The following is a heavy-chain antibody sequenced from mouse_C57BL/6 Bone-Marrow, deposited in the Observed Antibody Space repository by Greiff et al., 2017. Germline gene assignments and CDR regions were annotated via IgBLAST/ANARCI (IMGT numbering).Heavy chain of an antibody. J-gene: IGHJ3*01. CDR3: ARSGLHWDWFAY. Sequence: QVHVKQPGAELVKPGASVKMSCKASGYTFTSYWITWVKQRPGQGLEWIGDIYPGSGSTNYNEKFKSKATLTVDTSSSTAYMQLSSLTSEDSAVYYCARSGLHWDWFAYWGQGTLVTVSA. D-gene: IGHD4-1*01. CDR1: GYTFTSYW. V-gene: IGHV1-55*01. CDR2: IYPGSGST.